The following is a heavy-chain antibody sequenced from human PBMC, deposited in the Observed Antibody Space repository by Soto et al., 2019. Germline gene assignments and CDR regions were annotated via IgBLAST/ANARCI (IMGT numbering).Heavy chain of an antibody. V-gene: IGHV4-59*01. CDR1: GGSISSYY. D-gene: IGHD2-15*01. J-gene: IGHJ6*02. Sequence: KPSETLSLTCTVSGGSISSYYWSWIRQPPGKGLEWIGYIYYSGSTNYNPSLKSRVTISVDTSKNQFSLKLSSVTAADTAVHYCARSVVVVAAKSYYYGMDVWGQGTTVTVSS. CDR2: IYYSGST. CDR3: ARSVVVVAAKSYYYGMDV.